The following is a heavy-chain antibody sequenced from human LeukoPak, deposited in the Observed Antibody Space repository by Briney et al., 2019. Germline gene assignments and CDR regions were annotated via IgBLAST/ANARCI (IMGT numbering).Heavy chain of an antibody. V-gene: IGHV1-24*01. Sequence: ASVKVSCKASGYTFTGYYMHWVRQAPGKGLEWMGGFDPEDGETIYAQKFQGRVTMTEDTSTDTAYMELSSLRSEDTAVYYCATGPAGTYYYYGMDVWGQGTTVTVSS. CDR3: ATGPAGTYYYYGMDV. CDR1: GYTFTGYY. CDR2: FDPEDGET. D-gene: IGHD6-13*01. J-gene: IGHJ6*02.